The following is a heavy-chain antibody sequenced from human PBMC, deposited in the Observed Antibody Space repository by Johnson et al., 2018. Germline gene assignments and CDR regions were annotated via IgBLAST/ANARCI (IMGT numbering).Heavy chain of an antibody. CDR2: ISYDGSNK. V-gene: IGHV3-30-3*01. CDR3: AKVLYYGSGIDAFDI. Sequence: QVQLVQSGGGLVQPGRSLRLSCAASGFTFSSYAMHWVRQAPGKGLEWVAVISYDGSNKYYADSVKGRFTISRDNSKNTLYLQMNSLRAEDTAVYYCAKVLYYGSGIDAFDIWGQGTMVTGSS. J-gene: IGHJ3*02. CDR1: GFTFSSYA. D-gene: IGHD3-10*01.